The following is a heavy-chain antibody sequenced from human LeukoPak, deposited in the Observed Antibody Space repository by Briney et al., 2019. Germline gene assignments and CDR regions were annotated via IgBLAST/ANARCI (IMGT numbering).Heavy chain of an antibody. CDR2: MNPNSGNT. CDR1: GYIFTSYD. V-gene: IGHV1-8*01. J-gene: IGHJ6*03. Sequence: RASVKVSCKASGYIFTSYDINWVRQATGQGLEWMGWMNPNSGNTGFAQKFQGRVFITRDTSTGTAYMELSSLRSEDTAVYYCARARVRVREVGGVITAFRDYMDVWGKGTTVIVSS. D-gene: IGHD2/OR15-2a*01. CDR3: ARARVRVREVGGVITAFRDYMDV.